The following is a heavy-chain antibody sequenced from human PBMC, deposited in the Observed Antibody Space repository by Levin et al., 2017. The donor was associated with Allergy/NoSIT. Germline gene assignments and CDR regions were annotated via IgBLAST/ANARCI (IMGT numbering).Heavy chain of an antibody. CDR2: INPSGGST. CDR1: GYTFTSYY. J-gene: IGHJ6*03. Sequence: ASVKVSCKASGYTFTSYYMHWVRQAPGQGLEWMGIINPSGGSTSYAQKFQGRVTMTRDTSTSTVYMELSSLRSEDTAVYYCARDHPLWFGELSYYMDVWGKGTTVTVSS. V-gene: IGHV1-46*01. D-gene: IGHD3-10*01. CDR3: ARDHPLWFGELSYYMDV.